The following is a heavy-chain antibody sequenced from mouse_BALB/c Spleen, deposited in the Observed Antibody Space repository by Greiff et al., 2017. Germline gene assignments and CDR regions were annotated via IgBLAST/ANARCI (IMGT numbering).Heavy chain of an antibody. J-gene: IGHJ3*01. V-gene: IGHV3-6*02. CDR3: AREETYFAY. CDR1: GYSITSGYY. CDR2: ISYDGSN. Sequence: EVQLQESGPGLVKPSQSLSLTCSVTGYSITSGYYWNWIRQFPGNKLEWMGYISYDGSNNYNPSLKNRISITRDTSKNQFFLKLNSVTTEDTATYYCAREETYFAYWGQGTLVTVSA.